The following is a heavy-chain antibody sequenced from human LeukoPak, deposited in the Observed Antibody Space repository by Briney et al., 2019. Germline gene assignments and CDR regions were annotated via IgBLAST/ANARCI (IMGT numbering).Heavy chain of an antibody. CDR2: ISDDGTKQ. D-gene: IGHD3-3*01. CDR1: GFGFSIYS. J-gene: IGHJ2*01. Sequence: GGSLRLSCAASGFGFSIYSLHWVRRAPGKGLEWVAGISDDGTKQYYADSVRGRFTSSRDNSENTLYLQMDSLRADDTAVYYCARDLSVITFEWHHWYLDLWGRGTLLTVSS. V-gene: IGHV3-30*01. CDR3: ARDLSVITFEWHHWYLDL.